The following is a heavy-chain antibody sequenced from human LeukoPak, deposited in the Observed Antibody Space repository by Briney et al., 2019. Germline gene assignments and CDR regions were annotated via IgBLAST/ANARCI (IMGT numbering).Heavy chain of an antibody. J-gene: IGHJ3*02. V-gene: IGHV4-34*01. CDR2: IKHSGHT. CDR3: ARRGANDFGDSAGNFAYDI. Sequence: SETLSLTCEVYGGSLSPYWWSWIRQPPGKGLKWIGEIKHSGHTNYNPSLKSRVTISVDTSKKQFSLKLSSVTVADTALYFCARRGANDFGDSAGNFAYDIWGQGTMVTASS. D-gene: IGHD4-17*01. CDR1: GGSLSPYW.